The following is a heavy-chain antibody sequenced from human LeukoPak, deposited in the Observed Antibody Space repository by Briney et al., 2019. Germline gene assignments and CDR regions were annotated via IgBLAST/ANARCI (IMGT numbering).Heavy chain of an antibody. CDR3: ARLGLPAAIDY. CDR2: INHSGST. Sequence: SETLSLTCAVYGGSFSGYYWSWIRQPPGKGLEWIGEINHSGSTYYNPSLKSRVTISVDRSKNQFSLKLSSVTAADTAVYYCARLGLPAAIDYWGQGTLVTVSS. J-gene: IGHJ4*02. D-gene: IGHD2-2*01. V-gene: IGHV4-34*01. CDR1: GGSFSGYY.